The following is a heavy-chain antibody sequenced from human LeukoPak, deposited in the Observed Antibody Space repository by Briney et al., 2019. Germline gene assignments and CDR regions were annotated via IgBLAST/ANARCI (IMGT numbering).Heavy chain of an antibody. V-gene: IGHV4-59*01. Sequence: PSETLSLTCNVSAASLSSYYWSWIRQPPGEGLEWIGYLYHSGGTNYNPSLKSRATISIETSKNEVSLKLRSVTAADTAVYYCARGASSSWYSLWKFWGQGTLVSVSS. CDR2: LYHSGGT. J-gene: IGHJ4*02. CDR1: AASLSSYY. CDR3: ARGASSSWYSLWKF. D-gene: IGHD6-13*01.